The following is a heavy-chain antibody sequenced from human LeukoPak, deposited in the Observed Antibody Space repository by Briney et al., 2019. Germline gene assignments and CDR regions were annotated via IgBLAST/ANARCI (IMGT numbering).Heavy chain of an antibody. CDR3: ARDRRIAAADYYYYMDV. V-gene: IGHV4-30-2*01. Sequence: PSQTLSLTCTVSGGSISSGGYYWSWIRQPPGKGLEWIGYIYHSGSTYYNPSLKSRVTISVDRSKNQFSLKLSSVTAADTAVYYCARDRRIAAADYYYYMDVWGKGTTVTVSS. D-gene: IGHD6-13*01. CDR1: GGSISSGGYY. J-gene: IGHJ6*03. CDR2: IYHSGST.